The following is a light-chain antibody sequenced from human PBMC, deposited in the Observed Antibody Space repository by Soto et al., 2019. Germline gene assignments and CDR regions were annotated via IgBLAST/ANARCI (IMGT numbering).Light chain of an antibody. V-gene: IGLV2-8*01. CDR1: SSDVGGYNY. CDR3: SSYAGSNTFV. J-gene: IGLJ1*01. CDR2: EVS. Sequence: QSVLTQPPSASGSPGQSVTISCTGTSSDVGGYNYVSWYQQPPGKVPKLMIYEVSKRPSGVPDRFSGSKSDNTASLTVSGLQAEDEADYYCSSYAGSNTFVFGTGTKLTVL.